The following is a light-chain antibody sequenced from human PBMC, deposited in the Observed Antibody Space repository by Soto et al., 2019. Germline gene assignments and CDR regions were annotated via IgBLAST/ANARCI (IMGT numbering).Light chain of an antibody. CDR2: GAS. V-gene: IGKV1-39*01. CDR3: QQSHSTPWT. J-gene: IGKJ1*01. Sequence: DIQMTQSPSSLSASVGDRVTITCRASQTITTYLNWYQQKPGKAPKLLIYGASSLQSGVPSRFTGSGSGTDFTLTISSLQPKDFATYHCQQSHSTPWTFGQGTKVEI. CDR1: QTITTY.